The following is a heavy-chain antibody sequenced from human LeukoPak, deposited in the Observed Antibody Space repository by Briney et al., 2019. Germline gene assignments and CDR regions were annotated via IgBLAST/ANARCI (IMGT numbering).Heavy chain of an antibody. CDR1: GFTFSSYA. D-gene: IGHD2-15*01. CDR2: VSGSGGST. Sequence: GGSLRLSCAASGFTFSSYAMTWVRQAPGKGLEWVSGVSGSGGSTYYADSVKGRFTISRDNAKNSLYLQMDSLRAEDTAVYYCARDLGYCSGGACYSVFDYWGQGTLVTVSS. CDR3: ARDLGYCSGGACYSVFDY. V-gene: IGHV3-23*01. J-gene: IGHJ4*02.